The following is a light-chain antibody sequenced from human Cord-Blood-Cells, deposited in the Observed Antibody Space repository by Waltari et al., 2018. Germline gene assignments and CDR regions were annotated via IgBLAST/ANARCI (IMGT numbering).Light chain of an antibody. J-gene: IGLJ3*02. V-gene: IGLV1-47*01. Sequence: QSVLTQPPSASGTPGQRVTISCSGSSSNIGSNYVYWYQQLPGTAPKLLIYRNNQRPSGVPDRFSGSTSGTSASLAIGGLRSEDEADYYCAAWDDSLSGWVFGGGTKLTVL. CDR3: AAWDDSLSGWV. CDR2: RNN. CDR1: SSNIGSNY.